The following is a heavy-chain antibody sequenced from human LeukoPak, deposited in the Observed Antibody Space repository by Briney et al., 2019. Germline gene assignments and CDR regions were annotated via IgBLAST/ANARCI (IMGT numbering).Heavy chain of an antibody. V-gene: IGHV3-23*01. J-gene: IGHJ3*02. D-gene: IGHD1-26*01. CDR3: ARDWELELAFDI. CDR1: GFTFSSYG. CDR2: ISGSGGNT. Sequence: PPGGTLRLSCAVSGFTFSSYGMSWVRQAPGKGLEWVSGISGSGGNTYYADSVKGRFTISRDNAKNSLYLQMNSLRAEDTAVYYCARDWELELAFDIWGQGTMVTVSS.